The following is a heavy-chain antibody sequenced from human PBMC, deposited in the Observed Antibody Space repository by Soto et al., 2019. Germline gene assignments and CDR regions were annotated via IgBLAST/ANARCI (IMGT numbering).Heavy chain of an antibody. D-gene: IGHD6-19*01. J-gene: IGHJ5*02. Sequence: QVQLQQWGAGLLKPSETLSLTCAVYGGSFSGYYWSWIRQPPGKGLEWIGEINHSGSTNYNPSLKSRVTISVDTSKNQLSLKLSSVTAADTAVYYCARASRYSSGWYRIGGGYNWFDPWGQGTLVTVSS. CDR3: ARASRYSSGWYRIGGGYNWFDP. CDR1: GGSFSGYY. CDR2: INHSGST. V-gene: IGHV4-34*01.